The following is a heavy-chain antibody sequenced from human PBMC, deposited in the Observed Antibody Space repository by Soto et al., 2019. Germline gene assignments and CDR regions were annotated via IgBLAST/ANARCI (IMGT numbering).Heavy chain of an antibody. Sequence: SETLSLTCTVSGGSISSGGYYWSWIRQHPGKGLEWIGYIYYSGSTYYNPSLKSRVTISVDTSKNQFSLKLSSVTAADTAVYYCARERLGYYGSGGAGMDVWGQGTTVTVSS. CDR3: ARERLGYYGSGGAGMDV. J-gene: IGHJ6*02. V-gene: IGHV4-31*03. CDR1: GGSISSGGYY. CDR2: IYYSGST. D-gene: IGHD3-10*01.